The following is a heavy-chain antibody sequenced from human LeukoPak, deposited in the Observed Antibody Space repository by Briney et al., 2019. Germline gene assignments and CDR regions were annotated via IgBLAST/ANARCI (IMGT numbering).Heavy chain of an antibody. D-gene: IGHD6-6*01. CDR3: ARHAHSSIAANIDY. CDR2: IYYSGST. V-gene: IGHV4-39*01. J-gene: IGHJ4*02. Sequence: KASETLSLTCTVSGGSISSSSYYWGWLRQPPGKGLEWIGSIYYSGSTFYNPSLKSRVTISLDTSKNQFSLRLTSVTAADTAVYYCARHAHSSIAANIDYWGQGTQVTVSS. CDR1: GGSISSSSYY.